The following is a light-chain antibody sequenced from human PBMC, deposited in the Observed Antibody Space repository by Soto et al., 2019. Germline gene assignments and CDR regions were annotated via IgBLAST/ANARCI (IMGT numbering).Light chain of an antibody. J-gene: IGLJ1*01. CDR3: SSYTTSSTRV. V-gene: IGLV2-14*03. CDR1: SSDVGAYDF. Sequence: ALAQPASVSGSPGQSITISCTGTSSDVGAYDFVSWYQQHPDKAPKLIIYEVIYRPSGVSNRFSGSKSVNTATLTISGLQAEDEGDYYCSSYTTSSTRVFGTGTKVTVL. CDR2: EVI.